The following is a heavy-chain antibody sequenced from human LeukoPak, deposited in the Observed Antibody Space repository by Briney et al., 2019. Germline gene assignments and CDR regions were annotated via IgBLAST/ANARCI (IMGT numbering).Heavy chain of an antibody. D-gene: IGHD3-9*01. J-gene: IGHJ4*02. CDR1: GFTFSSYS. CDR2: ISSSSSYI. Sequence: GGSLRLSCAASGFTFSSYSMNWVRQAPGKVLEWVSSISSSSSYIYYADSVKGRFTISRDNAKNTLYLQMNSLRAEDTAVYYCARDLGGEAPYDILTGFFDYWGQGTLVTVSS. CDR3: ARDLGGEAPYDILTGFFDY. V-gene: IGHV3-21*01.